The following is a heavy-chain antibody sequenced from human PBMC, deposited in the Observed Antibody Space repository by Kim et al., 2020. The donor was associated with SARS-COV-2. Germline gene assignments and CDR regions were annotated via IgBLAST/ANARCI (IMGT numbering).Heavy chain of an antibody. D-gene: IGHD4-17*01. V-gene: IGHV4-34*01. J-gene: IGHJ6*02. Sequence: SETLSLTCAVYGGSFSGYYWSWIRQPPGKGLEWIGEINHSGSTNYNPSLKSRVTISVDTSKNQFSLKLSSVTAADTAVYYCARGGAEINDYGDYNYYGMDVWGQGTTVTVSS. CDR3: ARGGAEINDYGDYNYYGMDV. CDR1: GGSFSGYY. CDR2: INHSGST.